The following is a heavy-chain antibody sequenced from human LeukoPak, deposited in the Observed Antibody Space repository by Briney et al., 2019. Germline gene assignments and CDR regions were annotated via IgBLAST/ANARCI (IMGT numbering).Heavy chain of an antibody. CDR3: AKAAYCSGGSCYALDY. J-gene: IGHJ4*02. CDR1: GVSFSSYG. V-gene: IGHV3-30*18. D-gene: IGHD2-15*01. CDR2: ISYDGSNK. Sequence: GGSLRLSCAASGVSFSSYGWHWVRQAPGKGLEWVAVISYDGSNKYYADSVKGRYTISRDNSKNTLYLQMNSLRAEDTAVYYCAKAAYCSGGSCYALDYWGQGTLVTVSS.